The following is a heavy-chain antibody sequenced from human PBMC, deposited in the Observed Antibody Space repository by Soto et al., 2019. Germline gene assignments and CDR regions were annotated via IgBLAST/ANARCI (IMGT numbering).Heavy chain of an antibody. Sequence: ASVKVSCKASGYTFTSYYMHWVRQAPGQGLEWMGIINPSGGSTSYAQKFQGRVTMTRDTSTSTVYMELSSLRSEDTAVYYCARDGRRATVTTRGGYVGYWGQGTLVTVSS. J-gene: IGHJ4*02. V-gene: IGHV1-46*03. D-gene: IGHD4-17*01. CDR3: ARDGRRATVTTRGGYVGY. CDR2: INPSGGST. CDR1: GYTFTSYY.